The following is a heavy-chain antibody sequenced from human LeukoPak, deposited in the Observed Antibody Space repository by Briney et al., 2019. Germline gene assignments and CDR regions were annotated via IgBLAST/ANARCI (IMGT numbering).Heavy chain of an antibody. V-gene: IGHV3-23*01. CDR2: ISGSGVST. CDR3: AKEYCSGGSCYPLAGYYYGMDV. Sequence: PGGSLRLSCAASGFTFSSYAMSWVRQAPGKGLEWVSAISGSGVSTYSADSVKGRFTISRDSSKNTLYLQMNSLRAEDTAVYYCAKEYCSGGSCYPLAGYYYGMDVWGQGTTVTVSS. J-gene: IGHJ6*02. D-gene: IGHD2-15*01. CDR1: GFTFSSYA.